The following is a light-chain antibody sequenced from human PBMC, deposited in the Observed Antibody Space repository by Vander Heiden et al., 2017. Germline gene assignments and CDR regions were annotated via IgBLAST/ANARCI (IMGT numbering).Light chain of an antibody. Sequence: DIVITQSPLPLPVTPGEPASIPCRSSQSLLHSNGYNYLDWYLQKPGQSPQLLIYLGSNRASGVPDRFSGSGSGTDFTLKISRVEAEDVGVYYCMQALQTRYTFGQGTKLEIK. CDR2: LGS. V-gene: IGKV2-28*01. CDR3: MQALQTRYT. CDR1: QSLLHSNGYNY. J-gene: IGKJ2*01.